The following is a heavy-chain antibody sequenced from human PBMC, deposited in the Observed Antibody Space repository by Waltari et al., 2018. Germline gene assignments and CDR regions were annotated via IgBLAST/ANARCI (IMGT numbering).Heavy chain of an antibody. D-gene: IGHD1-26*01. CDR1: GCSISRSRYY. Sequence: QLQLQESDPGLVKPSETLSLTCTVSGCSISRSRYYWGWIRQPPGKGLEWIGSIYYSGSTYYNPSLKSRVTISVDTSKNQFSLKLSSVTAADTAVYYCARRSGTPFGPWGQGTLVTVSS. V-gene: IGHV4-39*01. CDR3: ARRSGTPFGP. CDR2: IYYSGST. J-gene: IGHJ5*02.